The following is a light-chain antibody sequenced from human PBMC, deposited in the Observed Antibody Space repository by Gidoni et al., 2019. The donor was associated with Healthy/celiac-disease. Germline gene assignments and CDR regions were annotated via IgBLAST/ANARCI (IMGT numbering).Light chain of an antibody. CDR2: EVS. Sequence: QSALTQPASVSGSPGQSLTISQQHPGKAPKLMIYEVSNRPSGVSNRFSGSKSGNTASLTISGLQAEDEADYYCSAYTSSSTVVFGGGTKLTVL. V-gene: IGLV2-14*01. J-gene: IGLJ2*01. CDR3: SAYTSSSTVV.